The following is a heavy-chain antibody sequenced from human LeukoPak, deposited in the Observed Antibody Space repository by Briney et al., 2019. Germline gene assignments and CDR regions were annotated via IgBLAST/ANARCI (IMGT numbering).Heavy chain of an antibody. CDR3: AKDGGGWYTSGWYYFDS. CDR1: GFTFDNYA. V-gene: IGHV3-23*01. D-gene: IGHD6-19*01. CDR2: VSGSGANT. Sequence: GGSRRLSCAASGFTFDNYAMSWVRQAPGKGLEWVSAVSGSGANTYYADSVKGRFTISRDKSKNTLYLQMNSLRAEDTAIYYCAKDGGGWYTSGWYYFDSWGQGTLVTVSS. J-gene: IGHJ4*02.